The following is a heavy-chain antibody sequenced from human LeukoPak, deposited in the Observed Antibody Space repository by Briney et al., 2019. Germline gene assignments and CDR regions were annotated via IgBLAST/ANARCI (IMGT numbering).Heavy chain of an antibody. D-gene: IGHD3-22*01. CDR1: GFTFSNYN. J-gene: IGHJ4*02. CDR3: AREEDDSSGYYDY. CDR2: ISSPSSTI. V-gene: IGHV3-48*04. Sequence: GGSLRLSCTASGFTFSNYNMNWVRQAPGKGLEWVSYISSPSSTIYYADSVKGRFTISRDNAKNSLYLQMNSLRAEDTAVYYCAREEDDSSGYYDYWGQGTLVTVSS.